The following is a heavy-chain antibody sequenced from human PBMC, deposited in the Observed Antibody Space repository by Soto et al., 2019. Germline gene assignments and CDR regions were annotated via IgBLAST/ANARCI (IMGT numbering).Heavy chain of an antibody. D-gene: IGHD1-26*01. CDR3: AKEGGVGATFWYYNYGMDV. CDR1: GFIFSSYG. CDR2: ISYDGSNK. Sequence: PGGSLRLSCAASGFIFSSYGMHWVRQAPGKGLEWVAVISYDGSNKYYADSVKGRFTISRDNSKNTLYLLMNSLRAEDTAVYYCAKEGGVGATFWYYNYGMDVWGQGTTVTVSS. J-gene: IGHJ6*02. V-gene: IGHV3-30*18.